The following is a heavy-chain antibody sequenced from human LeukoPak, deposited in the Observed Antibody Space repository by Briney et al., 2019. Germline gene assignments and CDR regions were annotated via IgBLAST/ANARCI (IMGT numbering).Heavy chain of an antibody. CDR1: GYTFTSYD. CDR3: ARGRLETDYYYYYMDV. D-gene: IGHD6-25*01. J-gene: IGHJ6*03. V-gene: IGHV1-8*01. CDR2: MNPNSGNT. Sequence: ASVTVSCKASGYTFTSYDINWVRQAPGQGLEWMGWMNPNSGNTGYAQTFQGRVTMTRNTSISTAYMELSSLRSEDTAVYYCARGRLETDYYYYYMDVWGKGTTVTVSS.